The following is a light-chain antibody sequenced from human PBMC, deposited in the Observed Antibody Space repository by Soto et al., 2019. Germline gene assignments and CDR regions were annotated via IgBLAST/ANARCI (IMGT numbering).Light chain of an antibody. J-gene: IGKJ4*01. CDR1: QTVSSSY. Sequence: EILLTQSPGTLSLSPGERATLSCRASQTVSSSYLAWYQQKPGQAPRLLIYGASSRATGIPDRFSGSGSGTDFTLTINRLEPEDFEVYYCQQYGSSPLTFGGGTKVDLK. CDR3: QQYGSSPLT. CDR2: GAS. V-gene: IGKV3-20*01.